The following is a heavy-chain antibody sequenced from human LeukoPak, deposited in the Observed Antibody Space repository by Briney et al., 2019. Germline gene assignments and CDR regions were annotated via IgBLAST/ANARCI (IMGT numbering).Heavy chain of an antibody. CDR1: GGTFSSYA. J-gene: IGHJ6*02. CDR3: ARAMDCSGGSCYAQHYYYGMDV. V-gene: IGHV1-69*13. D-gene: IGHD2-15*01. Sequence: SVTVSCKASGGTFSSYAISWVRQAPGQGLEWMGGIIPIFGTANYAQKFQGRVTITADESTSTAYMELSSLRSEDTAVYYCARAMDCSGGSCYAQHYYYGMDVWGQGTTVTVSS. CDR2: IIPIFGTA.